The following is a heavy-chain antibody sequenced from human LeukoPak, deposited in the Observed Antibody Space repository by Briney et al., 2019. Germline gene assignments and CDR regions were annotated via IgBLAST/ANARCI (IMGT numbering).Heavy chain of an antibody. D-gene: IGHD1-26*01. J-gene: IGHJ4*02. V-gene: IGHV3-23*01. CDR3: TTVNTPGATKVY. CDR1: GFTFSSYA. CDR2: ISGSGGST. Sequence: PGGSLRLSCAASGFTFSSYAMCWVRQAPGKGLEWVSAISGSGGSTYYADSVKGRFTISRDNSKNTLYLQMNSLRAEDTAVYYCTTVNTPGATKVYRGQGTLVTVSS.